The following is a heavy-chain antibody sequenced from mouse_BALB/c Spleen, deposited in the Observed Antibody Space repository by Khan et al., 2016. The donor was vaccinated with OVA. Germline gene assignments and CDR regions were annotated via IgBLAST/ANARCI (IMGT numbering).Heavy chain of an antibody. J-gene: IGHJ1*01. CDR2: INTHSGVP. V-gene: IGHV9-4*02. D-gene: IGHD2-14*01. CDR3: ARSYRYYWYFDV. Sequence: QIQLVQSGPELKKPGETVRISCKASGYTFTTAGMQWVQKMPEKGLKWIGWINTHSGVPKYAEDFKGRFAFSLETSASTAYLQISNLKNEETATYFCARSYRYYWYFDVWGAGTTVTVSS. CDR1: GYTFTTAG.